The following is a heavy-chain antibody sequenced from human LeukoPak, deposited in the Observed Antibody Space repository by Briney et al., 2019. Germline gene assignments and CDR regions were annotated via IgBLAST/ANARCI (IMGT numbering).Heavy chain of an antibody. CDR2: IYHSGST. CDR1: GGSISTYY. CDR3: ARVHVNSGYYFGDAFDI. Sequence: ASETLSLTCTVSGGSISTYYWSWIRQPPGKGLEWIGYIYHSGSTNYNPSLKSRVTISVDTSQNQFYLKLSSVTAADTAVYYCARVHVNSGYYFGDAFDIWGQGTMVTVSS. V-gene: IGHV4-59*01. D-gene: IGHD3-22*01. J-gene: IGHJ3*02.